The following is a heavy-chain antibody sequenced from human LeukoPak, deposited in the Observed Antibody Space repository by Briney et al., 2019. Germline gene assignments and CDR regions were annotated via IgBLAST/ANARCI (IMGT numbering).Heavy chain of an antibody. CDR2: IGKDGSQK. D-gene: IGHD3-3*01. J-gene: IGHJ4*02. CDR1: GLTFSSYW. CDR3: TRVSGGYDVSDY. Sequence: GGSLRLSCAASGLTFSSYWMSWVRQAPGKGLEWVANIGKDGSQKYYVDSVEGRFTISRDNAKNSLYLQMNTLRADDTAVYYCTRVSGGYDVSDYWGQGTLVTVSS. V-gene: IGHV3-7*03.